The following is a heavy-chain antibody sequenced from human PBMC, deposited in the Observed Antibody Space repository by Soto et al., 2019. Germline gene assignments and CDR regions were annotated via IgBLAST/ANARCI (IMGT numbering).Heavy chain of an antibody. J-gene: IGHJ3*02. D-gene: IGHD3-22*01. Sequence: QVQLVESGGGLVKPGGSLRLSCAASGFTFSDYYMSWIRQAPGKGLEWVSYISGSVSTIDYADSVKGRFTISRDNAKNSLYLQMNNLRAEDTAVYYWARDGDYYDSSGYFLRDAFDMWGQGTMVTVSS. CDR3: ARDGDYYDSSGYFLRDAFDM. CDR2: ISGSVSTI. CDR1: GFTFSDYY. V-gene: IGHV3-11*01.